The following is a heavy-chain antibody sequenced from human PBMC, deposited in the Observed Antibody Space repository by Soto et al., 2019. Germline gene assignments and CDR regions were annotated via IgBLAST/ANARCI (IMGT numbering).Heavy chain of an antibody. V-gene: IGHV4-59*01. CDR3: ARGGYDWDS. D-gene: IGHD3-16*01. CDR2: FYYSGST. CDR1: GGSISGYY. Sequence: QVQLQESGPGLVKPSETLSLTCTVSGGSISGYYWSWIRQPPGKSLEWIGYFYYSGSTNYNPSLKSRDTISVDTAKNQFSLRLTSVTAADTAVYYCARGGYDWDSWGQGTLVTVSS. J-gene: IGHJ4*02.